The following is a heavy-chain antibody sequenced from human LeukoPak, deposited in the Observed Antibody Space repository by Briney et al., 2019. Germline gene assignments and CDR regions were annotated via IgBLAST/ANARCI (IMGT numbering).Heavy chain of an antibody. V-gene: IGHV3-23*01. CDR3: ANWVEGARPSLDY. D-gene: IGHD6-6*01. Sequence: PEGSLRLSCSASGFTFSSYAMAWVRQDPGKGLGWVSAISGSGRNTYYADSVKGRFTISRDNSKNTVYLQMNSLRAEDTAVYYCANWVEGARPSLDYWGQGALGTVSS. J-gene: IGHJ4*02. CDR2: ISGSGRNT. CDR1: GFTFSSYA.